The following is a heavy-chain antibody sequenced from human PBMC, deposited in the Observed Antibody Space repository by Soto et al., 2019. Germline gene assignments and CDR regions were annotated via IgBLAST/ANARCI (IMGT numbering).Heavy chain of an antibody. CDR1: GGTFSSYT. CDR2: IIPILGIA. CDR3: AREYISSWYGGAFDI. V-gene: IGHV1-69*08. Sequence: QVQLVQSGAEVQKPGSSVKVSCKASGGTFSSYTISWVRQAPGQGLEWMGRIIPILGIANYAQKFQGRVTITADKSTSTAYMQLSRLRFEDTAVYYCAREYISSWYGGAFDIWGHGTMVTVSS. D-gene: IGHD6-13*01. J-gene: IGHJ3*02.